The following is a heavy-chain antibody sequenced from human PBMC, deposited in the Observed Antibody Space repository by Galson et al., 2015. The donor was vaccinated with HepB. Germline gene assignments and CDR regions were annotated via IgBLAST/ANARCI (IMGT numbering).Heavy chain of an antibody. CDR1: GYTFTSYG. CDR2: ISAYNGNT. Sequence: SVKVSCKDSGYTFTSYGITWVRQAPGQGLEWMGWISAYNGNTNYAQNLQGRVTMTTDTSTSTAYMELRSLRSDDPAVYYCARDSKAAGGTALDYWGQGTLVTVSS. CDR3: ARDSKAAGGTALDY. V-gene: IGHV1-18*04. J-gene: IGHJ4*02. D-gene: IGHD6-13*01.